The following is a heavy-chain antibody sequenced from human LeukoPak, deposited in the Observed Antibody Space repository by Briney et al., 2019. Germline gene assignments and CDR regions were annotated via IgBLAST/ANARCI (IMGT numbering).Heavy chain of an antibody. V-gene: IGHV4-59*01. CDR1: GGSISSYY. CDR2: IYYSGST. Sequence: KPSETLSLTCAVSGGSISSYYWSWIRQPPGKGLEWIGYIYYSGSTNYNPSLKSRVTISVDTSKNQFSLKLSSVTAADTAVYYCARGTVAGTGWFDPWGQGTLVTVSS. J-gene: IGHJ5*02. CDR3: ARGTVAGTGWFDP. D-gene: IGHD6-19*01.